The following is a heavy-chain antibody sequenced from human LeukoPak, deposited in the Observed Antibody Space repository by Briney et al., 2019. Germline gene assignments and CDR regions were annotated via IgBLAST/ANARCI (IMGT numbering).Heavy chain of an antibody. D-gene: IGHD6-13*01. CDR3: ARTAAAGKNWFDP. CDR2: IYYSGST. V-gene: IGHV4-39*07. J-gene: IGHJ5*02. Sequence: SETLSLTRTVSGGSISSSSYYWGWIRQPPGKGLEWIGSIYYSGSTYYNPSLKSRVTISVDTSKNQFSLKLSSVTAADTAVYYCARTAAAGKNWFDPWGQGTLVTVSS. CDR1: GGSISSSSYY.